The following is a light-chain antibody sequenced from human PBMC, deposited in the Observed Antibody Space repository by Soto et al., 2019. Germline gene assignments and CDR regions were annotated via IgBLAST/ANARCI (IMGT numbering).Light chain of an antibody. CDR1: QRRHSRY. Sequence: VQTQSRGTLSFSRGERDPLWRGAIQRRHSRYLAWYQQKPGQAPRLLIYGASNRATGIPDRFSGSGSGTDFTLAISGLEPADFGVYYCQQYVTSPSITFGQGTRLEIK. CDR2: GAS. V-gene: IGKV3-20*01. J-gene: IGKJ5*01. CDR3: QQYVTSPSIT.